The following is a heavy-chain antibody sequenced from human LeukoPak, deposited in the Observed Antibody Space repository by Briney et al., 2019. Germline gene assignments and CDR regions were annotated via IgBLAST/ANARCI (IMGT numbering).Heavy chain of an antibody. D-gene: IGHD6-19*01. CDR3: ARDSGQWLVRAAWFDP. CDR1: GGTFSSYA. Sequence: ASVRVSCKASGGTFSSYAISWVRQAPGQGLEWMGRIIPILGIANYAQKFQGRVTITADKSTSTAYMELSSLRSEDTAVYYCARDSGQWLVRAAWFDPWGQGTLVTVSS. J-gene: IGHJ5*02. CDR2: IIPILGIA. V-gene: IGHV1-69*04.